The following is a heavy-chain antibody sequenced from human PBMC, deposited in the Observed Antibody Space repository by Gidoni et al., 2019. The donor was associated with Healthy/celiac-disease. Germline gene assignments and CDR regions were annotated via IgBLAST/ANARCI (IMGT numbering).Heavy chain of an antibody. J-gene: IGHJ6*02. CDR3: ARDHWGNYYYSGMDV. D-gene: IGHD7-27*01. CDR1: GYTFTSYA. CDR2: INAGNGNT. V-gene: IGHV1-3*01. Sequence: QVQLVQSGAEVKKPGASVKVSCKASGYTFTSYAMHWVRQAPGQRLEWMGWINAGNGNTKYSPKFQGRVTIPRDTSASTAYMELSSLRSEDTAVYYCARDHWGNYYYSGMDVWGQGTTVTVSS.